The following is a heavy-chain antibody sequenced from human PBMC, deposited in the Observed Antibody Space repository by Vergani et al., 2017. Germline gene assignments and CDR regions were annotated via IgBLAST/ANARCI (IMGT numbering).Heavy chain of an antibody. J-gene: IGHJ6*02. Sequence: QVQLVQSGAEVKKPGSSVKVSCKASGGTFSSYAISWVRQAPGQGLEWMGGIIPIFGTAKYAQKFQGRVTITADESTSTAYMELSSLRSEDTAVYYCARKTSDYVEFPLYYYGMDVWGQGTTVTVSS. D-gene: IGHD4-17*01. CDR1: GGTFSSYA. CDR3: ARKTSDYVEFPLYYYGMDV. V-gene: IGHV1-69*12. CDR2: IIPIFGTA.